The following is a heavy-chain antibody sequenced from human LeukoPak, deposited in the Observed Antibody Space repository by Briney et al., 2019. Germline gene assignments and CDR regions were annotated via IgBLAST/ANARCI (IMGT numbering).Heavy chain of an antibody. CDR2: IYSRGGT. J-gene: IGHJ4*02. Sequence: PGGSLRLSCAVSGFSVSNNYMNWVRQAPGKGLEWVSLIYSRGGTSYADSVKGRLTISRDSSKNTLFLQVNSLRVEDTAVYYCARDPPGIAASGTYYWGQGTLVTVSS. CDR3: ARDPPGIAASGTYY. D-gene: IGHD6-13*01. CDR1: GFSVSNNY. V-gene: IGHV3-53*01.